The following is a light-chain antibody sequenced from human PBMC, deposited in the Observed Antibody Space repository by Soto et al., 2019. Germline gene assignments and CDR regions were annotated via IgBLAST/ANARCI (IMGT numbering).Light chain of an antibody. V-gene: IGKV3-20*01. Sequence: EIVLTQSPGTLSLSPGERATLSCRASQSVSSNYVAWYQQKPGQAPRLLIYGASSRATGIPDRFSGSGSGTDFTLTISRLEPEDFAVYYCQQYGSSPFHFGGGTKVEIK. J-gene: IGKJ4*01. CDR1: QSVSSNY. CDR3: QQYGSSPFH. CDR2: GAS.